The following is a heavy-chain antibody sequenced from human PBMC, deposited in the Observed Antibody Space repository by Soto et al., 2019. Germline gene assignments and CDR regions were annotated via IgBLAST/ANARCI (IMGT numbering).Heavy chain of an antibody. V-gene: IGHV4-34*01. CDR1: GGSFSGYY. CDR2: INHSGST. J-gene: IGHJ5*02. CDR3: ARVQGSVVVAATGTPSGWFDP. D-gene: IGHD2-15*01. Sequence: SETLSLTCAVYGGSFSGYYWSWIRQPPGKGLEWIGEINHSGSTNYNPSLKSRVTISVDTSKNQFSLKLSSVTAADTAVYYCARVQGSVVVAATGTPSGWFDPWGQGTLVTVSS.